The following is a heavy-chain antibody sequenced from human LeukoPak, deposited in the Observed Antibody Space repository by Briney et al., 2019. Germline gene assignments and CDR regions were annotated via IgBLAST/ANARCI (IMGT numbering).Heavy chain of an antibody. CDR1: GGSISSYY. CDR2: IYTSGST. D-gene: IGHD5-18*01. V-gene: IGHV4-4*07. CDR3: ARDGAGIQLWLEDGWFDP. J-gene: IGHJ5*02. Sequence: PSETLSPTCTVSGGSISSYYWSWIRQPAGKGLEWIGRIYTSGSTNYNPSLKSRVTMSVDTSKNQFSLKLSSVTAADTAVYYCARDGAGIQLWLEDGWFDPWGQGTLVTVSS.